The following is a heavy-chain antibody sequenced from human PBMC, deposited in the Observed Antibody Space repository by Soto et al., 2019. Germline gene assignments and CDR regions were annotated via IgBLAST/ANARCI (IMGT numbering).Heavy chain of an antibody. CDR2: IHFDGSTT. J-gene: IGHJ4*02. Sequence: GGSLRLSCAACGFTFSSYWMHWVRQVPGKGLVWVSRIHFDGSTTHYADSVKGRFTVSRDNAKNTLSLQMNSLRAEDTAVYYCARDAYISGYYQFDYWGQGTLVTVSS. CDR3: ARDAYISGYYQFDY. D-gene: IGHD5-12*01. V-gene: IGHV3-74*01. CDR1: GFTFSSYW.